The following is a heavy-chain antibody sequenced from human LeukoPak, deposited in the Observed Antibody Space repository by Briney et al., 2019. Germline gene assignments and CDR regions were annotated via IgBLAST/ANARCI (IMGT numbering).Heavy chain of an antibody. CDR2: ISSSGSII. D-gene: IGHD5-24*01. Sequence: GGSLRLSCAASGFTFSTYEMNWVRQAPGKGLEWVSYISSSGSIIHYADSVKGRSTIYRDNAKNSLYLQMNSLRAEDTAVYYCARDGDDYDDVEYSQHWGQGTLVSVSS. J-gene: IGHJ1*01. CDR1: GFTFSTYE. V-gene: IGHV3-48*03. CDR3: ARDGDDYDDVEYSQH.